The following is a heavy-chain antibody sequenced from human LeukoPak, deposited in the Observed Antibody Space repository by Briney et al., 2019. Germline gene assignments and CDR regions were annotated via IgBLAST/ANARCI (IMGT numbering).Heavy chain of an antibody. J-gene: IGHJ4*02. V-gene: IGHV5-51*01. Sequence: GESLKISCKGSGYSFTNHWIGWVRQMPGKGLEWMGIIYPGDSDTRYSPSFQGQVTISADKSISTAYLQWSGLKASDTAMYYCARLPQWGGTYHFDYWGQGTLLTVSS. D-gene: IGHD1-26*01. CDR1: GYSFTNHW. CDR3: ARLPQWGGTYHFDY. CDR2: IYPGDSDT.